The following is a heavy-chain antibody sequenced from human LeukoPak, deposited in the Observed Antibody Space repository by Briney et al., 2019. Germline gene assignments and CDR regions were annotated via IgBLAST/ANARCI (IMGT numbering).Heavy chain of an antibody. D-gene: IGHD5-12*01. Sequence: GGSLRLSCAASGFTFVNYAMTWVRQAPGKGLEWISTVSGSGSNGYYLDSVRGRFTVSRDNSRDTVYLQMTSLRAEDTAVYYCAASRRRGYDWGQGTLVVVS. CDR1: GFTFVNYA. J-gene: IGHJ4*02. CDR2: VSGSGSNG. CDR3: AASRRRGYD. V-gene: IGHV3-23*01.